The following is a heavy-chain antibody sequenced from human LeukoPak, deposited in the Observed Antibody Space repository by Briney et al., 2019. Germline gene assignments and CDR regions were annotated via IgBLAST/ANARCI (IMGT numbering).Heavy chain of an antibody. CDR1: GFTFRESA. CDR3: GRDIQLSD. CDR2: ISFSGGST. Sequence: GGSLRLSCAASGFTFRESATTWVRQAPGKGLEWVSLISFSGGSTYYADSVKGRFTISRDNSQDRVYHKIDNLGAEETAMYYCGRDIQLSDWGLRTMVTVSS. J-gene: IGHJ3*01. V-gene: IGHV3-23*01. D-gene: IGHD5-24*01.